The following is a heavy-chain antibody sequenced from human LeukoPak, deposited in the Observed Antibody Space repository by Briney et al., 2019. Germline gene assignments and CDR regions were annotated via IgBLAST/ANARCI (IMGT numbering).Heavy chain of an antibody. V-gene: IGHV4-59*08. D-gene: IGHD3-9*01. CDR2: IYYSGST. Sequence: SETLSLTCTVSGGSISSYYWSWIRQPPGKGLEWIGYIYYSGSTNYNPSLKSRVTISVDTSKNQFSLKLGSVTAADTAVYYCARHSYYDILTGYYDYNWYFDLWGRGTLVTVSS. CDR1: GGSISSYY. CDR3: ARHSYYDILTGYYDYNWYFDL. J-gene: IGHJ2*01.